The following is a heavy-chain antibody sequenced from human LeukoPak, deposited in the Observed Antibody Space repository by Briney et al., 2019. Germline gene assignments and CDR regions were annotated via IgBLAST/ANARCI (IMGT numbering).Heavy chain of an antibody. V-gene: IGHV1-24*01. CDR3: ATEKDLLLDS. CDR1: RYSLSELS. J-gene: IGHJ5*01. D-gene: IGHD1-26*01. Sequence: ASVKVCCEVSRYSLSELSTHWVPQARGQGLEWMGGFDPGHDETIYAQKFQGRVTMTEDTSTDTAYLERSSLRSEDTAVYFCATEKDLLLDSWGQGTPVTVPS. CDR2: FDPGHDET.